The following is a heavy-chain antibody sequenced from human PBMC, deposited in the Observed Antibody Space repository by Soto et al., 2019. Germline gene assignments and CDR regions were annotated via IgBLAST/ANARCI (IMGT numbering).Heavy chain of an antibody. J-gene: IGHJ6*03. CDR1: GGSISSYY. Sequence: SETLSLTCTVSGGSISSYYWSWIRQPPGKGLEWIGYIYYSGSTNYNPSLKSRVTISVDTSKNQFSLKLSSVTAADTAVYYCAKLKRTFTGYYYYYYMDVWGKGTTVTVSS. CDR2: IYYSGST. D-gene: IGHD3-10*01. V-gene: IGHV4-59*01. CDR3: AKLKRTFTGYYYYYYMDV.